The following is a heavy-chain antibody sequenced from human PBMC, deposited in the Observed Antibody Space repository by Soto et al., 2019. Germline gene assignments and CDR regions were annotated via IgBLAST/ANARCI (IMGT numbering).Heavy chain of an antibody. CDR2: MNPNSGNT. CDR1: GYTFTSYD. Sequence: ASVKVSCKASGYTFTSYDINWVRQATGQGIEWMGWMNPNSGNTGYAQKFQGRVTMTRNTSISTAYMELSSLRSEDTAVYYCARVERGSGWSVFDYWGQGTXVTVSS. J-gene: IGHJ4*02. D-gene: IGHD6-19*01. V-gene: IGHV1-8*01. CDR3: ARVERGSGWSVFDY.